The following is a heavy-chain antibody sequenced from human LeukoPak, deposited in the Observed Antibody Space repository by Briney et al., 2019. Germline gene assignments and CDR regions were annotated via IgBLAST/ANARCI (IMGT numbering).Heavy chain of an antibody. Sequence: SETLSLTCTVSGVSISSYYWSWIRQPAGKGLEWIGRIYTSTSGSTNYNPSLKSRVTMSVDTSKNQLSLKLNSVTAADTAVYYCARDVWFGEFTRGYYFDYWGQGTLVTVSS. D-gene: IGHD3-10*01. CDR2: IYTSTSGST. CDR3: ARDVWFGEFTRGYYFDY. V-gene: IGHV4-4*07. J-gene: IGHJ4*02. CDR1: GVSISSYY.